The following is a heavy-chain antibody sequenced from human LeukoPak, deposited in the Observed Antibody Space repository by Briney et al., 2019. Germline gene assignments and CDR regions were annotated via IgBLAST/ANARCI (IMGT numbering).Heavy chain of an antibody. Sequence: PSETLSLTCTVSGYSISSGYYWGWIRQPPGKGLEWIGSVYHSGSTYYNPSLKSRVTISVDTSKNQFSLKLSSVTAADTAVYYCARHNSIVVVINFDYWGQGTLVTVSS. J-gene: IGHJ4*02. D-gene: IGHD2-21*01. CDR2: VYHSGST. CDR3: ARHNSIVVVINFDY. CDR1: GYSISSGYY. V-gene: IGHV4-38-2*02.